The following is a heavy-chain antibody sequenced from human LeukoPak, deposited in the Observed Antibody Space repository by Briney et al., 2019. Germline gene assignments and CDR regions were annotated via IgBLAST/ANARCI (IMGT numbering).Heavy chain of an antibody. D-gene: IGHD3-22*01. J-gene: IGHJ5*02. CDR2: IYTSGST. V-gene: IGHV4-4*07. CDR1: GGSISSYY. Sequence: SETLSLTCTVSGGSISSYYWSWIRQPAGKGLEWIGRIYTSGSTNYNPSLKSRVTTSVDTSKNQFSLKLSSVTAADTAVYYCARQRTRYDGSGGWFDPWGQGTLVTVSS. CDR3: ARQRTRYDGSGGWFDP.